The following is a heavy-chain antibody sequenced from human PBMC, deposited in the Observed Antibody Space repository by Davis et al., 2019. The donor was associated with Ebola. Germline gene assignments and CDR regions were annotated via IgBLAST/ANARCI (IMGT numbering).Heavy chain of an antibody. CDR1: GGSISSYY. CDR3: ARGDGYTSGYYFDY. CDR2: IHFSGKT. D-gene: IGHD5-24*01. Sequence: MPSETLSLTCTVSGGSISSYYWTWIRQPPGKGLEWIGYIHFSGKTNYNPSLKSRVTMSVDTSKNQFSLNLSSVTAADTAVYYCARGDGYTSGYYFDYWGQGTLVTVSS. V-gene: IGHV4-59*01. J-gene: IGHJ4*02.